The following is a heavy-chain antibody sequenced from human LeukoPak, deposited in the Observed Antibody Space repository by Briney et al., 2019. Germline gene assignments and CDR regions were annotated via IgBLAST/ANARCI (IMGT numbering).Heavy chain of an antibody. CDR3: ARGYGGNSGIGFDY. J-gene: IGHJ4*02. D-gene: IGHD4-23*01. CDR1: GGSISSYY. CDR2: TYNSGST. V-gene: IGHV4-59*08. Sequence: SETLSLTCTVSGGSISSYYWNWIRQPPGKGLEWIGYTYNSGSTNYNPSLKSRVTISGDTSKNHFSLKLSSVTAADTAVYYCARGYGGNSGIGFDYWGQGTLVTVSS.